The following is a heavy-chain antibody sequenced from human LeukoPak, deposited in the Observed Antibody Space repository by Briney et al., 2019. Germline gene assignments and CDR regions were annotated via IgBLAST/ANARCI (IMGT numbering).Heavy chain of an antibody. J-gene: IGHJ3*02. V-gene: IGHV4-4*07. CDR3: ARVLLTEEDAFDI. Sequence: SETLSLTCTVSGDSISYHYWSWIRQPAGKGLEWIGRIYSSASANYNPSLKSRVTMSLDTSKNQFSLNLTSVTAADTAVYYCARVLLTEEDAFDIWGQGTMVTVSS. CDR1: GDSISYHY. CDR2: IYSSASA.